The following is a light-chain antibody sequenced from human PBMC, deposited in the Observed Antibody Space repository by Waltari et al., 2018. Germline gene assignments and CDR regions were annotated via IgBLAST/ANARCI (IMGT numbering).Light chain of an antibody. CDR3: QQYVVIPWT. J-gene: IGKJ1*01. CDR1: QSVFYSSNNKNY. Sequence: DIVMTQSPDSLAVSLGERAIINCKSSQSVFYSSNNKNYLAWYQQKPGQPPKLLIYWASTRELGVPDRFSGSGSGTDFTLTINSLQAEDVAVYYCQQYVVIPWTFGQGTKVEVK. CDR2: WAS. V-gene: IGKV4-1*01.